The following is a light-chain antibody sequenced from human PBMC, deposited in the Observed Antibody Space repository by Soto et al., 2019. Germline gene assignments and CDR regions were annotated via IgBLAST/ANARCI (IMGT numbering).Light chain of an antibody. CDR1: QSINSN. J-gene: IGKJ2*01. CDR3: QQYNNWPPDYT. V-gene: IGKV3-15*01. CDR2: DAS. Sequence: ETVMTQSPATLSVSPGERVTLSCRASQSINSNLAWYQQRPGQAPRVLIYDASTRATAVPARFSGSGSGTEFTLTISSLQSEDFAVCYCQQYNNWPPDYTFGQWTKLEIK.